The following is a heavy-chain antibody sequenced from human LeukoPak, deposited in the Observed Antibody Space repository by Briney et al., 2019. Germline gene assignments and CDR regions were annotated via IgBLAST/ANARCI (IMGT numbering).Heavy chain of an antibody. J-gene: IGHJ4*02. V-gene: IGHV4-61*02. CDR1: GGSISSGSYY. CDR2: IYTSGST. D-gene: IGHD2-2*01. Sequence: SGTLSLTCTVSGGSISSGSYYWSWIRQPAGKGLEWIGRIYTSGSTNYNPSLKSRVTISVDTSKNQSSLKLSSVTAADTAVYYCAREYCSSTSCYESGGNYFDYWGQGTLVTVSS. CDR3: AREYCSSTSCYESGGNYFDY.